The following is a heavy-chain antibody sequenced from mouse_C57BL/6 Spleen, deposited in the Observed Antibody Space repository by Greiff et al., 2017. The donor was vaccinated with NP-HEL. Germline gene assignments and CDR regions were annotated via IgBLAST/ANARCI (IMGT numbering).Heavy chain of an antibody. Sequence: VQLQQSGAELVKPGASVKLSCTASGFNIKDYYMHWVKQRTEQGLEWIGRIDPVDGETKYAPKFQGKATITADTSSNTAYLQLSSLTSEDTAVYYCARQGYYGSSYGDYYAMDYWGQGTSVTVSS. CDR1: GFNIKDYY. CDR3: ARQGYYGSSYGDYYAMDY. V-gene: IGHV14-2*01. CDR2: IDPVDGET. D-gene: IGHD1-1*01. J-gene: IGHJ4*01.